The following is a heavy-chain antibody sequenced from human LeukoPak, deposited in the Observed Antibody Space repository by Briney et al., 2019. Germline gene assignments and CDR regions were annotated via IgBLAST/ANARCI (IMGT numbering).Heavy chain of an antibody. CDR2: ISYDGSNK. D-gene: IGHD4-17*01. V-gene: IGHV3-30*18. Sequence: PGRSLRLSCAASGFTFSSYGMHWVRQAPGKGLERVAVISYDGSNKYYADSVKGRFTISRDNSKNTLYLQMNSLRAEDTAVYYCAKGRRTVTTYSDYWGQGTLVTVSS. CDR1: GFTFSSYG. J-gene: IGHJ4*02. CDR3: AKGRRTVTTYSDY.